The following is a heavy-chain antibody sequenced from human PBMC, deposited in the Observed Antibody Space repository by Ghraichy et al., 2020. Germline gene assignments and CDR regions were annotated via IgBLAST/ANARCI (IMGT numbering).Heavy chain of an antibody. CDR2: IYYSGDT. Sequence: SETLSLTCTVSGGSISSSDYYWSWIRQHPGKGLEWIGYIYYSGDTYYNPSLKSRATISVDMSKNQFTLKLTSVTAADTAVYYCARSAPNNWFDPWGQGTLVSVSS. CDR1: GGSISSSDYY. V-gene: IGHV4-31*03. CDR3: ARSAPNNWFDP. J-gene: IGHJ5*02.